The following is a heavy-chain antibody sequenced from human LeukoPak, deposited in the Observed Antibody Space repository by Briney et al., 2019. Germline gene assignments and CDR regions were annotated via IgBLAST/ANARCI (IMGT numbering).Heavy chain of an antibody. J-gene: IGHJ4*02. D-gene: IGHD6-13*01. CDR2: IIPIFGTA. Sequence: ASVKVSCKASGGTFSSYAISWVRQAPGQGLEWMGGIIPIFGTANYAQKFQGRVTITADKSTSTAYMERSSLRSEDTAMYYCARSSIIAAAGPYYFDYWGQGTLVTVSS. CDR3: ARSSIIAAAGPYYFDY. CDR1: GGTFSSYA. V-gene: IGHV1-69*06.